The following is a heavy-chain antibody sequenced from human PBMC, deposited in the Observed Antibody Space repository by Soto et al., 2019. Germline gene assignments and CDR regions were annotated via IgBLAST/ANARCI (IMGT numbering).Heavy chain of an antibody. CDR3: ALFVIAAAESLPYYFDY. CDR2: IIPIFGTA. Sequence: ASVKVSCKASGGTFSSYAISWVRQAPGQGLEWMGGIIPIFGTANYAQKFQGRVTITADESTSTAYMELSSLRSEDTAVYYCALFVIAAAESLPYYFDYWGQGTXVTVSS. J-gene: IGHJ4*02. D-gene: IGHD6-13*01. CDR1: GGTFSSYA. V-gene: IGHV1-69*13.